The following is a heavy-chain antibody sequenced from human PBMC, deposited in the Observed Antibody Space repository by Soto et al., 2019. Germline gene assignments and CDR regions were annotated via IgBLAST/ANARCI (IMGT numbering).Heavy chain of an antibody. CDR1: GFTFSNYW. CDR2: INGDGSFT. CDR3: ASVGGGSGNFDY. V-gene: IGHV3-74*01. J-gene: IGHJ4*02. Sequence: GGSLRLSCGASGFTFSNYWMHWVRQAPGEGLVWVSRINGDGSFTRFADSVKGRFTISRDNAKNTLYLQMNSLRADDTAVYYCASVGGGSGNFDYWGQGTLVTVSS. D-gene: IGHD3-10*01.